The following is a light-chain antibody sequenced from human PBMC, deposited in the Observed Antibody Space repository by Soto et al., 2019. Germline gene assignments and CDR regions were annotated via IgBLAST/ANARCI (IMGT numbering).Light chain of an antibody. V-gene: IGKV3-20*01. CDR3: YQYDSSPWT. CDR1: QSVSSTY. Sequence: PGTLSLSPGERANLSSRASQSVSSTYLAWYQQKPGQAPRLLIYDASNRATGIPARFSGSGSGTDFTLTISRLEPEDFAVYFCYQYDSSPWTFGQATKVDIK. CDR2: DAS. J-gene: IGKJ1*01.